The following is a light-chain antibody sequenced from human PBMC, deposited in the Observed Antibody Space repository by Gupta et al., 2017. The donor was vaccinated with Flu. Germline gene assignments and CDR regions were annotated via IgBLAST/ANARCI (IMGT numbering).Light chain of an antibody. V-gene: IGKV1-39*01. Sequence: DSEMTQSQSSLSVSVGDRVTITCRASQSISSYLNWYQQKPGKAPKLLIYAASSLQSGVPSRFSGSGSGTDFTLTISSLQPEDFATYYCQQSYSTPLTFGGGTKVEIK. CDR1: QSISSY. CDR2: AAS. J-gene: IGKJ4*01. CDR3: QQSYSTPLT.